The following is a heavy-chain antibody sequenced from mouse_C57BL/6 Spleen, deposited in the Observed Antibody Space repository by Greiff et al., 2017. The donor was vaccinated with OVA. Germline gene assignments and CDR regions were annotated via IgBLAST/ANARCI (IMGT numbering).Heavy chain of an antibody. J-gene: IGHJ1*03. CDR2: IRSKSSNSAT. V-gene: IGHV10-3*01. D-gene: IGHD1-1*01. CDR3: VRDRLYYGSSYWYFDV. CDR1: GFTFNTYA. Sequence: EVMLVESGGGLVQPKGSLKLSCAASGFTFNTYAMHWVRQAPGKGLEWVARIRSKSSNSATYYADSVKDRFTISRDDSQSVLYLQMNNLKAEDTAMYYCVRDRLYYGSSYWYFDVWGTGTTVTVSS.